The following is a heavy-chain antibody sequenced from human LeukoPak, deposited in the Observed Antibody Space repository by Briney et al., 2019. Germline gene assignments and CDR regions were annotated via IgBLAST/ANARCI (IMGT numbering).Heavy chain of an antibody. V-gene: IGHV4-31*03. CDR1: GGSISSGGYY. D-gene: IGHD2-2*01. CDR2: IYYSGST. CDR3: ARGGVVVPAAMGSNWFDP. Sequence: SETLSLTCTVSGGSISSGGYYWSWIRQHPGKGLEWIGYIYYSGSTYYNPSLKSRVTISVDTSKNQFSLKLSSVTAADTAVYYCARGGVVVPAAMGSNWFDPWGQGTLVTVSS. J-gene: IGHJ5*02.